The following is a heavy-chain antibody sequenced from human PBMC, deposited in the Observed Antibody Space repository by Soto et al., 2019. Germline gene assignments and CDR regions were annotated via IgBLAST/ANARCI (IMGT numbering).Heavy chain of an antibody. CDR2: VSYNGGDT. CDR3: ARYIRGPTVFYFDF. Sequence: PGGSLRLSCAASGFTFSNSSMTWVRQAPGKGLEWVSIVSYNGGDTYYADSVKGRFTISRDNSKDTVDLQMNSLRAEDTAVYYCARYIRGPTVFYFDFWGPGVLVTVSS. V-gene: IGHV3-23*01. D-gene: IGHD5-18*01. J-gene: IGHJ4*02. CDR1: GFTFSNSS.